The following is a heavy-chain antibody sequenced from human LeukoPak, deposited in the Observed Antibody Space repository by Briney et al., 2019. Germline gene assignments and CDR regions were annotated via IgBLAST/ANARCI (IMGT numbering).Heavy chain of an antibody. V-gene: IGHV3-33*01. CDR1: GFTFSSYG. D-gene: IGHD2-2*01. CDR3: ARDREVLLVPAAIGVVDY. CDR2: IWYDGSNK. J-gene: IGHJ4*02. Sequence: PGGSLRLSCAASGFTFSSYGMHWVRQAPGKGLEWVAVIWYDGSNKYYADSVKGRFTISRDNSNNTLYLQMNSLRAEDTAVYYCARDREVLLVPAAIGVVDYWGQGTLVTVSS.